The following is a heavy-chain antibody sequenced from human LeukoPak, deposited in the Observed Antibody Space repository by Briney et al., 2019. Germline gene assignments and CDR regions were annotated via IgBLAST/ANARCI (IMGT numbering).Heavy chain of an antibody. CDR2: IWYDGSNK. D-gene: IGHD3-22*01. V-gene: IGHV3-33*08. CDR1: GFTFSSYA. J-gene: IGHJ4*02. CDR3: AAVGYYDSSGYGSYY. Sequence: GGSLRLSCAASGFTFSSYALHWVRQAPGKGLEWVAVIWYDGSNKYYADSVKGRFTISRDNSKNTLYLQMNSLRAEDTAVYYCAAVGYYDSSGYGSYYWGQGTLVTVSS.